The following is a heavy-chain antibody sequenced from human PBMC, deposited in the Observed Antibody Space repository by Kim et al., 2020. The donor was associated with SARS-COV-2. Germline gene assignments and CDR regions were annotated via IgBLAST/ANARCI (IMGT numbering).Heavy chain of an antibody. CDR2: IYYSGST. Sequence: SETLSLTCTVSGGSISSYYWSWIRQPPGKGLEWIGYIYYSGSTNYNPSLKSRVTISVDTSKNQFSLKLSSVTAADTAVYYCASLSRRGSYWGQGTLVTVSS. CDR1: GGSISSYY. D-gene: IGHD3-9*01. J-gene: IGHJ4*02. V-gene: IGHV4-59*01. CDR3: ASLSRRGSY.